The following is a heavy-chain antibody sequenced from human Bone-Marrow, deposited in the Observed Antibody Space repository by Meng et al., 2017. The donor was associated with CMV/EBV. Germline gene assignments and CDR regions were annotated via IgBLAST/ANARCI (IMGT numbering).Heavy chain of an antibody. CDR1: GYTFTSYG. J-gene: IGHJ4*02. Sequence: ASVKVSCKASGYTFTSYGISWVRQAPGQGLEWMGWISAYNGNTNYAQKLQGRVTMTTDTSTSTAYMELRSLRSDDTAVYYCAREHIMITFGGASFYDYWGQGTRVTVSS. CDR3: AREHIMITFGGASFYDY. CDR2: ISAYNGNT. V-gene: IGHV1-18*01. D-gene: IGHD3-16*01.